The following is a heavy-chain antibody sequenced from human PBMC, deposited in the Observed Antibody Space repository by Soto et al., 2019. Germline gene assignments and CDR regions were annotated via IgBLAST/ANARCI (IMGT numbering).Heavy chain of an antibody. D-gene: IGHD1-1*01. CDR2: IYATGTT. Sequence: SETLSLTCTVSGASISGVYWSWIRKSAGKGLEWIGRIYATGTTDYNPSLKSRVMMSVDTSKKQFSPKLRSVTAADTAVYYCVRDGTKTLRDWFDPWGQGISVTVSS. J-gene: IGHJ5*02. CDR1: GASISGVY. CDR3: VRDGTKTLRDWFDP. V-gene: IGHV4-4*07.